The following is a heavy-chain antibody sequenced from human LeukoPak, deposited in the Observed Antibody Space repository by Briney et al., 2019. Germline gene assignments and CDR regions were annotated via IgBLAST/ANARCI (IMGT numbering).Heavy chain of an antibody. J-gene: IGHJ4*02. CDR1: GFTFSDYY. CDR2: ISSGGSTI. Sequence: PGGSLRLSCAASGFTFSDYYMSWIRQAPGKGLEWVSYISSGGSTIYYADSVKGRFTISRDNAKNSLYLQMNSLRAEDTAAYYCARHLAVATYDYWGQGTLVTVSS. D-gene: IGHD4-23*01. V-gene: IGHV3-11*01. CDR3: ARHLAVATYDY.